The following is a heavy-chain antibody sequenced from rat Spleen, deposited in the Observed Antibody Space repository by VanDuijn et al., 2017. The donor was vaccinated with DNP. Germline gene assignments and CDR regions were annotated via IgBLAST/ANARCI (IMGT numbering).Heavy chain of an antibody. CDR1: GFTFSHYY. V-gene: IGHV5-27*01. D-gene: IGHD1-11*01. J-gene: IGHJ2*01. Sequence: EVQLVESGGGLVQPGRSLKLSCAASGFTFSHYYMAWVRQAPTKGLEWVATISTSGDSTYHRDSVKGRFTISRDNAKNTLYLQMDSLRSEDTATYYCTTDFERGYWGQGVMVTVSS. CDR3: TTDFERGY. CDR2: ISTSGDST.